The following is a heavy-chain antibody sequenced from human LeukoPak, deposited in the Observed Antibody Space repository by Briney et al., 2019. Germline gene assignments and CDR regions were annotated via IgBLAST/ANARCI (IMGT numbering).Heavy chain of an antibody. CDR2: IYYSGST. J-gene: IGHJ4*02. D-gene: IGHD2-15*01. V-gene: IGHV4-59*01. Sequence: GSLRLSCAASGFTLSSYAMSWIRQPPGKGLEWIGYIYYSGSTYYNPSLKSRVTISVDTSKNQFSLRLSSVTAADTAVYYCAGRQRWPFDYWGQGTLVTVSS. CDR3: AGRQRWPFDY. CDR1: GFTLSSYA.